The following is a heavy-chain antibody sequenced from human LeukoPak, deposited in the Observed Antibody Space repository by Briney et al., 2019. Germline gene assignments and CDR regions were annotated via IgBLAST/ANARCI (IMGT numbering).Heavy chain of an antibody. Sequence: SVKVSFKASGYTFTGCYMHWVRPAPGQGLAWVGWRNPNSGSTNYAPTLQGRVNMTRDTFISTAYMELSRLRSDDTAVYYCARILYGSGSTDPLCVYWGQGTLVTVSS. D-gene: IGHD3-10*01. CDR2: RNPNSGST. CDR1: GYTFTGCY. J-gene: IGHJ4*02. CDR3: ARILYGSGSTDPLCVY. V-gene: IGHV1-2*02.